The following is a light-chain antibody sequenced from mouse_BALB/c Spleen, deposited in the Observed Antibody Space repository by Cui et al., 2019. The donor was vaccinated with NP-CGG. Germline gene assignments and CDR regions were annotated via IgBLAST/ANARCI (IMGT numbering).Light chain of an antibody. Sequence: QAVVSLEPALTTPPGETVTLTCRSSTGAVTTSNYANWVQEKPDHLFTGLIGGTNNRAPGVPARFSGSLIGDKAALTITGAQTEDEAIYFCALWYSNHWVFGGGTKLTVL. CDR1: TGAVTTSNY. CDR2: GTN. J-gene: IGLJ1*01. V-gene: IGLV1*01. CDR3: ALWYSNHWV.